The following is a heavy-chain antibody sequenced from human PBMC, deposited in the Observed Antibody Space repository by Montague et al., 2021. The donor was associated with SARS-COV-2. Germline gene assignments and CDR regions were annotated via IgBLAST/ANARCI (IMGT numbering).Heavy chain of an antibody. J-gene: IGHJ5*02. D-gene: IGHD1-14*01. CDR3: ARHHISTMYGYSWFDP. CDR1: GVSVKNYY. V-gene: IGHV4-59*02. CDR2: VHYSGKT. Sequence: SETLSLTCTVSGVSVKNYYWSWIRQPPGKGLEWIGYVHYSGKTKSNPSLQNPISISLDASKNQFYLSLTPVTSADAAVYCCARHHISTMYGYSWFDPWGRGTLVTVSS.